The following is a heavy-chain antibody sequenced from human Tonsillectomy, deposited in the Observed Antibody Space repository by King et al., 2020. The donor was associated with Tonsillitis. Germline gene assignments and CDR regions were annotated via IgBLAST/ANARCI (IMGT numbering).Heavy chain of an antibody. CDR1: GGSIGTGGNY. D-gene: IGHD2-2*02. CDR2: MYYTGST. CDR3: AREGGLHYTYHYYYMDV. J-gene: IGHJ6*03. V-gene: IGHV4-31*03. Sequence: VQLQESGPGLVKPSQTLSLTCTVSGGSIGTGGNYWSWIRQHPGKGLEWIGYMYYTGSTYYNPSLKSRVNISADTSKNQFSLKLSSVTAADTAVYYCAREGGLHYTYHYYYMDVWGKGTTVTVSS.